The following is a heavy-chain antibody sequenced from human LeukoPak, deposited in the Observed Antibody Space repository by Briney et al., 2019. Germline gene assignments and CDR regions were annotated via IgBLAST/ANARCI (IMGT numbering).Heavy chain of an antibody. D-gene: IGHD3-3*01. V-gene: IGHV1-69*01. Sequence: VASVKGSCKASGGTVMSYAISWVRQAPGQGGEWMGGIIAICGTGNYAKKFQGRVTITADESTSTAYMELSSLRSEDTAVYYCARSFDRRYYDFWSRYHYFAYWGQGTLVTVSS. CDR2: IIAICGTG. CDR3: ARSFDRRYYDFWSRYHYFAY. J-gene: IGHJ4*02. CDR1: GGTVMSYA.